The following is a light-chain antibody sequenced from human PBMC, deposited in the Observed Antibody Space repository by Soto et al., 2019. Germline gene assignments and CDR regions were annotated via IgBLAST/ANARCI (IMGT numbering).Light chain of an antibody. Sequence: EIVMTQSPATLSVSIGERATLSCRASQSVSNNLAWYQQKPGQAPRLLIYGASTRATGIPARFSGSGSGTEFTLTISSLQSKDFAVYYCQQYNSWPLTFGGGTKVAIK. CDR1: QSVSNN. CDR3: QQYNSWPLT. V-gene: IGKV3-15*01. CDR2: GAS. J-gene: IGKJ4*01.